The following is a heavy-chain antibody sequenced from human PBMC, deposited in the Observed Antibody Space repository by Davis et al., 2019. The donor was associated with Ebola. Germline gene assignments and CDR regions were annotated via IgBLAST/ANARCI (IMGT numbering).Heavy chain of an antibody. CDR2: ITGSSDLT. J-gene: IGHJ3*01. CDR3: AKEGSSSPQHFDF. Sequence: PGGSLRLSCAASGFTFRSYAMHWVRQAPGKGPEWVAGITGSSDLTTYADSVRGRFTISRDNSRNTLYLQMNSLRAEDTARYYCAKEGSSSPQHFDFWGQGTMVSVSS. CDR1: GFTFRSYA. V-gene: IGHV3-23*01. D-gene: IGHD6-13*01.